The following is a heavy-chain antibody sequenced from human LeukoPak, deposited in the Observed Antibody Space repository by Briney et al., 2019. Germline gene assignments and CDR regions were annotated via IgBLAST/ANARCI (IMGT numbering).Heavy chain of an antibody. CDR1: GYTFTSYG. CDR2: ISTHNGNT. CDR3: ARGASYVILTGYSYFDY. D-gene: IGHD3-9*01. J-gene: IGHJ4*02. V-gene: IGHV1-18*01. Sequence: ASVKVSCKASGYTFTSYGMSWLRQAPGQGLKWMGWISTHNGNTNYAQKFQGRVTMTTDTSTSTAYMELRSLRSDDTAVYYCARGASYVILTGYSYFDYWGQGTLVTVSS.